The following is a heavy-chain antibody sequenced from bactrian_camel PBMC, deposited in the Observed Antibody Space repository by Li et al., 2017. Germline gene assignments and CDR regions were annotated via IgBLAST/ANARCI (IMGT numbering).Heavy chain of an antibody. V-gene: IGHV3S40*01. D-gene: IGHD7*01. CDR1: GATTNNYY. J-gene: IGHJ4*01. CDR3: VSDHSAPCLRANGGSMSHYNY. CDR2: MKSSGSNT. Sequence: VQLVESGGELVQPGGSLRLSCAFSGATTNNYYMTWVRQAPGKGLEWVSGMKSSGSNTYYADSVKGRFSISLDNAKNTLYLQMNNLKPEDTAVYYCVSDHSAPCLRANGGSMSHYNYWGQGTQVTVS.